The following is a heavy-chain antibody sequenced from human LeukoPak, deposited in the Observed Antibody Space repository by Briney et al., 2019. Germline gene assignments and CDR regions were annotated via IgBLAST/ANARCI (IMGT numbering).Heavy chain of an antibody. CDR3: ARDGWAHGAFDY. Sequence: PGGSLRLSCAASGFTLSGYWMNWVRQAPGKGPEWLANIKQDGSEQHYVDSVKGRFTISRDNAKNSLYLQMDSLRAEDMALYYCARDGWAHGAFDYWGQEVLVTVSS. CDR1: GFTLSGYW. CDR2: IKQDGSEQ. V-gene: IGHV3-7*01. J-gene: IGHJ4*02. D-gene: IGHD3-10*01.